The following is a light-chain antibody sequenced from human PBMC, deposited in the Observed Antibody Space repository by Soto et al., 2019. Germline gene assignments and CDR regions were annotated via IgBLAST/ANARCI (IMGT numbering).Light chain of an antibody. CDR3: QQYNSYSLT. V-gene: IGKV1-5*03. CDR2: KAS. J-gene: IGKJ4*01. Sequence: DIQVTQSPSSLSASVGDRVTIACQASQDISKYLNWYQQKPGKAPKLLIYKASSLESGVPSRFSGSGSGTEFTLTISSLQPDDFATYYCQQYNSYSLTFGGGTKVDIK. CDR1: QDISKY.